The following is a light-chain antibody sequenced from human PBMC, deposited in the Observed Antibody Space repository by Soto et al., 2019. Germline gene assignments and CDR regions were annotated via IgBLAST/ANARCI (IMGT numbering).Light chain of an antibody. CDR2: EAS. CDR3: QQRSDWPLT. Sequence: EIVLTQSPATLSLSPGERATLSCRARQSVRSYLAWYQQKPGQAPRLLIYEASNRATGIPARFSGSGSGTDFTLTISSLEPDDFAVYYCQQRSDWPLTFGGGTKVEIK. V-gene: IGKV3-11*01. CDR1: QSVRSY. J-gene: IGKJ4*01.